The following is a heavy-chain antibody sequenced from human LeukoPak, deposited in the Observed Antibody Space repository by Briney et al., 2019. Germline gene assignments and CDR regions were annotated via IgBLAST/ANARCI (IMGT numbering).Heavy chain of an antibody. Sequence: GGSLRLSCAASGFTFDDYGMSWVRQAPGKGLEWVSGINWNGGSTGYADSVKGRFTISRDNAKNSLYLQMNSLRAEDTALYYCARDLRLGAPDYFDYWGQGTLVTVSS. CDR3: ARDLRLGAPDYFDY. CDR2: INWNGGST. CDR1: GFTFDDYG. V-gene: IGHV3-20*04. J-gene: IGHJ4*02. D-gene: IGHD1-14*01.